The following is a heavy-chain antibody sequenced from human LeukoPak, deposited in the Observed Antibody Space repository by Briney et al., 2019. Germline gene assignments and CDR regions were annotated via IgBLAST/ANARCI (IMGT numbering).Heavy chain of an antibody. CDR1: GFTFSDYY. V-gene: IGHV3-11*01. CDR2: ISSSGSTI. J-gene: IGHJ5*02. CDR3: AKDLYKAAAGFSGNWFDP. D-gene: IGHD6-13*01. Sequence: PGGSLRLSCAASGFTFSDYYMSWIRQAPGKGLEWVSYISSSGSTIYYADSVKGRFTISRDNAKNSLYLQMNSLRAEDTAVYYCAKDLYKAAAGFSGNWFDPWGQGTLVTVSS.